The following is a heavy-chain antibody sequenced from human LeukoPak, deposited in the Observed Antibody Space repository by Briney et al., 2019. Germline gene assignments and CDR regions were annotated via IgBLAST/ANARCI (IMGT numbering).Heavy chain of an antibody. Sequence: SETLSLTCTVSGGSISGYYWSWIRQPPGKGLDWIGYIYYSGSTNYNPSLKSRVTISVDTSKNQFSLKLSSVTAADTAVYYCARAEGATTSWFDPWGQGTLVTVSS. D-gene: IGHD1-26*01. V-gene: IGHV4-59*01. J-gene: IGHJ5*02. CDR1: GGSISGYY. CDR3: ARAEGATTSWFDP. CDR2: IYYSGST.